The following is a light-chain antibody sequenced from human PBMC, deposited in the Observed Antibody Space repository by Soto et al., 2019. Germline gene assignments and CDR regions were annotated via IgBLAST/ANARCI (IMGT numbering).Light chain of an antibody. J-gene: IGLJ1*01. Sequence: QSVLTQPASVSGSLGQSIAISCTGTSSDVGNYNLVSWYQQHPGKAPKLMIHEDTKRPSGVSNRFSGSKSGNTASLTISGLQAEDEADYYCCSYADSSTYVFGTGTKLTVL. CDR3: CSYADSSTYV. CDR1: SSDVGNYNL. CDR2: EDT. V-gene: IGLV2-23*01.